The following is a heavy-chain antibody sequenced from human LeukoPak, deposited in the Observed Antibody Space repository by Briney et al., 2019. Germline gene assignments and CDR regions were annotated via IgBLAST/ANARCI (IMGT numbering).Heavy chain of an antibody. J-gene: IGHJ6*03. Sequence: GGSLRLSCAASGFTFSSYSMNWVRQAPGKGLEWVSSISSSSSYIYYADSVKGRFTISRDNAKTSLYLQMNSLRAEDTAVYYCARVARPRTHYYYYMDVWGKGTTVTVSS. CDR3: ARVARPRTHYYYYMDV. D-gene: IGHD2-15*01. CDR2: ISSSSSYI. CDR1: GFTFSSYS. V-gene: IGHV3-21*01.